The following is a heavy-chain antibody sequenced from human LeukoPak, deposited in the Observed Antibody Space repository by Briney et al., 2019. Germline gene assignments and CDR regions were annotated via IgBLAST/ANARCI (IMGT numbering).Heavy chain of an antibody. CDR1: GGSISSYY. V-gene: IGHV4-59*01. D-gene: IGHD2-21*01. Sequence: SETLSLTCTVSGGSISSYYWSWLRQPPGKGLEWIGYIYYGGRTNYNPSLKSRVTISVDTSKNQFSLKLSSVTAADTAVYYCARTAYCGGDCPDDAFDIWGQGTMVTVSS. J-gene: IGHJ3*02. CDR2: IYYGGRT. CDR3: ARTAYCGGDCPDDAFDI.